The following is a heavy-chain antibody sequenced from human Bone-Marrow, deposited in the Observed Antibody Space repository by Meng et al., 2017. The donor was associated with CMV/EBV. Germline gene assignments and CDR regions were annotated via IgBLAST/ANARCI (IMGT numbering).Heavy chain of an antibody. V-gene: IGHV4-34*01. J-gene: IGHJ6*01. Sequence: SETLSLTCAVYGGSFSGYYWSWIRQPPGKGLEWIGEINHSGSTNYNPSLKSRVTISVDTSKDQFSLKLSSVTAADTAVYYCARGHGKKLGLYYYYYYGMDVWGQGPTVTVSS. CDR2: INHSGST. D-gene: IGHD7-27*01. CDR1: GGSFSGYY. CDR3: ARGHGKKLGLYYYYYYGMDV.